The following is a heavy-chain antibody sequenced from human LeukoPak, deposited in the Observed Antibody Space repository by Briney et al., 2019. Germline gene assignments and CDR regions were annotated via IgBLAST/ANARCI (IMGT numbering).Heavy chain of an antibody. CDR3: ARMFSGGSCFDY. CDR1: GFTFSNYW. V-gene: IGHV3-7*01. CDR2: IKQGGSEK. D-gene: IGHD2-15*01. Sequence: PGGSLRLSCAASGFTFSNYWMSWVRQAPGKGLEWVANIKQGGSEKYYVDSVKGRFTISRDNAKNSLYLQMNSLRAEDTAVYYCARMFSGGSCFDYWGQGTLVTVSS. J-gene: IGHJ4*02.